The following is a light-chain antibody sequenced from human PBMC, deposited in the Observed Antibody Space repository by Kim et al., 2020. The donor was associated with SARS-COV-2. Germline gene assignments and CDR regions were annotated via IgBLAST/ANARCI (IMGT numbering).Light chain of an antibody. V-gene: IGKV3-15*01. CDR3: QQYNVWPPLT. CDR2: DAS. Sequence: VSPGKTAPLSCRASQSIGPNLAWYQQKLSQTPRLLIYDASTRATGIPARFSGSGSGAEFTLTISSLQSEDFAIYYCQQYNVWPPLTFGGGTKVEI. CDR1: QSIGPN. J-gene: IGKJ4*01.